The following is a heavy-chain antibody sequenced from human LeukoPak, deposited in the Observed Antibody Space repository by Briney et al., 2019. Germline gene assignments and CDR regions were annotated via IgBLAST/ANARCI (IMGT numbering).Heavy chain of an antibody. Sequence: GGSLRLSCAASGFTFSSYAMSWVPQAPGKGLEWGSAISCSGGSTYYAESVKGRCTYPRDNSKDTLYLQTHSLRAEATGVYYCAKDPSYDFWSGYRVDHWFDPGGQGTLVTVSS. CDR1: GFTFSSYA. D-gene: IGHD3-3*01. J-gene: IGHJ5*02. CDR3: AKDPSYDFWSGYRVDHWFDP. V-gene: IGHV3-23*01. CDR2: ISCSGGST.